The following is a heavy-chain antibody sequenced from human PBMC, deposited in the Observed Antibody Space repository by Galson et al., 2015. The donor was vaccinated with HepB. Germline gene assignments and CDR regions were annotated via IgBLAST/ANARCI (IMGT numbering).Heavy chain of an antibody. CDR2: ISPYNRNT. D-gene: IGHD2-15*01. CDR1: GYNFYTYS. CDR3: ARGALVVVVGATQNNWFDP. Sequence: SVKVSCKASGYNFYTYSITWVRQAPGQGLEWVGWISPYNRNTDYGRKFQGRVTMTTDISTSTAYMELRSLRSDDTAVYYCARGALVVVVGATQNNWFDPWGQGTLVTVSS. V-gene: IGHV1-18*01. J-gene: IGHJ5*02.